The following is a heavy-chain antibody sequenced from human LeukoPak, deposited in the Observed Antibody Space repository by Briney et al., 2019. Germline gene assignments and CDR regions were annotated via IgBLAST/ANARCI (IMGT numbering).Heavy chain of an antibody. CDR3: ARDTAMAQFDY. D-gene: IGHD5-18*01. J-gene: IGHJ4*02. CDR1: GGSFSGYY. CDR2: INHSGST. Sequence: SETLSLTCAVYGGSFSGYYWSWIRQPPGKGLEWIGEINHSGSTNYNPSLKSRVTISVDTSKNQFSLKLSSVTAADTAVYYCARDTAMAQFDYWGQGTLVTVSS. V-gene: IGHV4-34*01.